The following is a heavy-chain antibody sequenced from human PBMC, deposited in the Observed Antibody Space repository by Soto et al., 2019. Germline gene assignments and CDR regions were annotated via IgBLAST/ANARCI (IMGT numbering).Heavy chain of an antibody. D-gene: IGHD2-21*02. V-gene: IGHV4-4*07. CDR1: GVSVSSYT. J-gene: IGHJ4*02. Sequence: QLKLQESGPGQVRPSATLSLTCIVSGVSVSSYTWSWVRQPANKGLEWIGRVFSSVRATYNPSLNSRVPITTETTENWISLKLDSVTAADAGVYYCARDGMKTGDTWGPGTAAPVSS. CDR2: VFSSVRA. CDR3: ARDGMKTGDT.